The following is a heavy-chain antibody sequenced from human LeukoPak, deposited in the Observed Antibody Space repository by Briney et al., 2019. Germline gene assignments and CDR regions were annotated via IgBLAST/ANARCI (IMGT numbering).Heavy chain of an antibody. CDR3: ARAQSGSYGQLNL. J-gene: IGHJ5*02. D-gene: IGHD1-26*01. V-gene: IGHV4-59*01. CDR1: GDSINSYY. CDR2: IYYSGSI. Sequence: SETLSLTCTVSGDSINSYYWSWIRQPPGKGLEWIGYIYYSGSINYNPSLKSRVTISVDTSKNQFSLKLSSVTAADTALYYCARAQSGSYGQLNLWGQGTLVTVSS.